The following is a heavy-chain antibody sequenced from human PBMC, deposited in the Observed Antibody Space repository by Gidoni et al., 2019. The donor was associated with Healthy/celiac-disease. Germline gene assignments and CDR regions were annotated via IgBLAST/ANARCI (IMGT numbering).Heavy chain of an antibody. D-gene: IGHD5-12*01. CDR2: IYYSEST. V-gene: IGHV4-39*01. CDR3: ASNSGYDSDYYYYGMDV. Sequence: QLQLQESGPGLVKPSEPLSLTCTVSGGSISSSSYYWGWIRQPPGKGLEWIGSIYYSESTYYNPSSKSRVSISVDTSKNQFSLKLSSVTAADTAVYYWASNSGYDSDYYYYGMDVWGQGTTVTVSS. J-gene: IGHJ6*02. CDR1: GGSISSSSYY.